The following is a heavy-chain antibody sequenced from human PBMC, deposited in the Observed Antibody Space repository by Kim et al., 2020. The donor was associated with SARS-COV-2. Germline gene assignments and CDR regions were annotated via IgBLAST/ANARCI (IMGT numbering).Heavy chain of an antibody. CDR3: SREGIFVVPAIDY. Sequence: GGSLRLSYAASGFPCSRSGMHWVRQAPGKGLYWVEVIWYDGSNKYYADSVKGRFTIARDNSKNTLYLQMNSLKAEATAVYYCSREGIFVVPAIDYCGQGT. CDR2: IWYDGSNK. V-gene: IGHV3-33*01. CDR1: GFPCSRSG. D-gene: IGHD2-2*01. J-gene: IGHJ4*02.